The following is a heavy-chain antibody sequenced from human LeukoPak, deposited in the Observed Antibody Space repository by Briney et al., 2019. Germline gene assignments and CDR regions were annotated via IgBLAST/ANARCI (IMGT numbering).Heavy chain of an antibody. CDR1: VESFSGYY. CDR2: INHSGST. D-gene: IGHD3-22*01. J-gene: IGHJ4*02. Sequence: PSETLSLTCAVHVESFSGYYWSWIRQPPGKGLEWIGEINHSGSTNHNPSLKSRVTISVDTSKNQFSLKLSSVTAADTAVYYCSMDSSGYYYTASDYWGQGTLVTVSS. V-gene: IGHV4-34*01. CDR3: SMDSSGYYYTASDY.